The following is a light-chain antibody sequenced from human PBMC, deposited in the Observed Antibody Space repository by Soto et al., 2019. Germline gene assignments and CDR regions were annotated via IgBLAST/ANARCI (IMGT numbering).Light chain of an antibody. V-gene: IGKV1-5*03. J-gene: IGKJ2*01. CDR2: QAS. CDR1: QSISNW. CDR3: QQYNRYSRA. Sequence: DIQMTQSPSTLSASVGDRVTITCRASQSISNWMAWYQQKPGKAPKLLIYQASSLESGVPSRFSGSGSGTEFTLTTSSLQPDDFATYYCQQYNRYSRAFGQGTKLEIK.